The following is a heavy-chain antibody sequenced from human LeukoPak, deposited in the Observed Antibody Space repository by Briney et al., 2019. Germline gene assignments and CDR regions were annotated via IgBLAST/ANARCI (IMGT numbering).Heavy chain of an antibody. Sequence: GGSLRLSCAASGFTFSSYAMHWVRQAPGKGLEWVAVISYDGSNKYYADSVKGRFTISRDNSKNTLYLQMNSLRAEDTAVYYCARSRSSSSIDYWGQGTLVTVPS. J-gene: IGHJ4*02. V-gene: IGHV3-30-3*01. CDR2: ISYDGSNK. D-gene: IGHD6-6*01. CDR1: GFTFSSYA. CDR3: ARSRSSSSIDY.